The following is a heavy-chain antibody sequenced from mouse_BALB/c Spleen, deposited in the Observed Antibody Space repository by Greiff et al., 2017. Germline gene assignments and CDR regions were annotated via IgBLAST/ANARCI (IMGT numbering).Heavy chain of an antibody. CDR3: VRGKATWYAMDY. J-gene: IGHJ4*01. Sequence: EVQRVESGGGLVQPEGSLKLSCAASGFTFNTYAMNWVRQAPGKGLEWVARIRSKSNNYETYYADSVKDRFTISRDDSQSMLYLQMNNLNTEDTAMYYCVRGKATWYAMDYWGQGTSVTVSA. CDR2: IRSKSNNYET. D-gene: IGHD3-3*01. V-gene: IGHV10-1*02. CDR1: GFTFNTYA.